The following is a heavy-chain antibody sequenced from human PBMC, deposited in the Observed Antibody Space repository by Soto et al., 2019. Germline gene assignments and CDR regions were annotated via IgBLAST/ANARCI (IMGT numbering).Heavy chain of an antibody. Sequence: QVQLVESGGGVVQPGRSLRLSCAASGFTFSSYAMHWVRQAPGKGLEWVAVISYDGSNKYYADSVKGRFTISRDNSKNTLYLQMNSLRAEDTAVYYCARDHEQWLETYYFAYCGQGTLVTVAS. J-gene: IGHJ4*02. D-gene: IGHD6-19*01. CDR2: ISYDGSNK. V-gene: IGHV3-30-3*01. CDR3: ARDHEQWLETYYFAY. CDR1: GFTFSSYA.